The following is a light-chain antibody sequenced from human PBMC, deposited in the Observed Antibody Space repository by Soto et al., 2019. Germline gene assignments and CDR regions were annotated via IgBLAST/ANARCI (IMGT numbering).Light chain of an antibody. CDR2: DAS. CDR1: QDISKY. Sequence: EIQMTQSPSSLSASVGDRVTITCQSSQDISKYLNWYQQKPGKAPKLLIFDASNLDSGVPSRFSGSGSGTDFTFTISSLHPEDVATYYCQQFDNPPITFGPGTKVDIK. V-gene: IGKV1-33*01. J-gene: IGKJ3*01. CDR3: QQFDNPPIT.